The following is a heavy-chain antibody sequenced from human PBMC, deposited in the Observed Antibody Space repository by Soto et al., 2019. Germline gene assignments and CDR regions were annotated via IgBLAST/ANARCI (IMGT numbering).Heavy chain of an antibody. D-gene: IGHD6-13*01. J-gene: IGHJ4*02. CDR1: GFTFSSYA. V-gene: IGHV3-23*01. Sequence: GGSLRLSCAASGFTFSSYAMSWVRQAPGKGLEWVSAISGSGGSTYYADSVKGRFTISRDNSKNTLYLQMNGLRAEDTAVYYCAKVPAYSSSWYLGYWGQGTLVTVSS. CDR2: ISGSGGST. CDR3: AKVPAYSSSWYLGY.